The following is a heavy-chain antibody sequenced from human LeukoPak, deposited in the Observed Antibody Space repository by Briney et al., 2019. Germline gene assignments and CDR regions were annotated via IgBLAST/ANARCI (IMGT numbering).Heavy chain of an antibody. Sequence: TSETLSLTCVVSGYSISSGYYWGWIRQPPGKGLEWIGSIHHSGSTYHNPSLKSRVTISIDTSKNQFSMKLSSVTAADTAVYYCARHFGYSSSWPFDYWGQGNLVTVSS. V-gene: IGHV4-38-2*01. J-gene: IGHJ4*02. CDR1: GYSISSGYY. D-gene: IGHD6-13*01. CDR2: IHHSGST. CDR3: ARHFGYSSSWPFDY.